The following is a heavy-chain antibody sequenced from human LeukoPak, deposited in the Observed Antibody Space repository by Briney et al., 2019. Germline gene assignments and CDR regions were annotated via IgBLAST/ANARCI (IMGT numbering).Heavy chain of an antibody. Sequence: SETLSLTCTVSGGSISSSSYYWGWIRQPPGKGLEWIGSIYYSGSTYYNPSLKSRVTISVDTSKNQFSLKLSSVTAADTAVYYCARAPARAYCGGDCSPGWFDPWGQGTLVTVSS. CDR3: ARAPARAYCGGDCSPGWFDP. D-gene: IGHD2-21*02. CDR2: IYYSGST. CDR1: GGSISSSSYY. V-gene: IGHV4-39*07. J-gene: IGHJ5*02.